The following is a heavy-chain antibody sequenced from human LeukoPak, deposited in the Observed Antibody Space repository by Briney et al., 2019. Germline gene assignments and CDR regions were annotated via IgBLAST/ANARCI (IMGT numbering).Heavy chain of an antibody. CDR3: AKDLEGSGSPDDY. CDR1: GYTFTSYD. J-gene: IGHJ4*02. CDR2: MNPNSGNT. V-gene: IGHV1-8*01. D-gene: IGHD3-10*01. Sequence: GASVKVSCKASGYTFTSYDINWVRQATGQGLEWMGWMNPNSGNTGYAQKFQGRVTMTRNTSISTAYMELSSLRAEDTAVYYCAKDLEGSGSPDDYWGQGTLVTVSS.